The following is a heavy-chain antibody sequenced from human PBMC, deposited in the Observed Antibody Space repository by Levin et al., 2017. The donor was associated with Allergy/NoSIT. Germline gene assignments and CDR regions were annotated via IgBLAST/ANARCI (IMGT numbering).Heavy chain of an antibody. V-gene: IGHV1-18*01. J-gene: IGHJ5*02. D-gene: IGHD5-12*01. CDR1: GYTFNRYG. CDR3: AREVLGGYVQP. Sequence: ASVKVSCKASGYTFNRYGITWVRQAPGQGLAWMGWISADNGDTYLAQNFQGRVTMTTDTSTNTVHMEIRCLRSDDTAVDYCAREVLGGYVQPWGQGTLVTVSS. CDR2: ISADNGDT.